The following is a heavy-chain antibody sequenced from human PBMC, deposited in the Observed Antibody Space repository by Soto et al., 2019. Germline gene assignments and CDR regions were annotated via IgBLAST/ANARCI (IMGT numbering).Heavy chain of an antibody. J-gene: IGHJ6*02. CDR2: INPSGGST. V-gene: IGHV1-46*01. CDR1: GYTFTSYY. CDR3: ASAGYHILTGRYYYGMDV. Sequence: ASVKVSCKASGYTFTSYYMHWVRQAPGQGLEWMGIINPSGGSTSYAQKFQGRVTMTRDTSTSTVYMELSSLRSEDTAVYYCASAGYHILTGRYYYGMDVWGQGTTVTVYS. D-gene: IGHD3-9*01.